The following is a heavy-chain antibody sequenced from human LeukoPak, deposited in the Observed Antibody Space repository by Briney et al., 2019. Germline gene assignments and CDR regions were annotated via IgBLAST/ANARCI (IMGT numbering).Heavy chain of an antibody. CDR3: ARTNCSSTSCLDPFDY. V-gene: IGHV1-69*13. CDR2: IIPIFGTA. Sequence: ASVKVSCKASGGTFSSYAISWVRQAPGQGLEWMGGIIPIFGTANYAQKFQGRVTITADESTSTAYMELSSLRSEDTAVYYCARTNCSSTSCLDPFDYWGQGTLVTVSS. J-gene: IGHJ4*02. CDR1: GGTFSSYA. D-gene: IGHD2-2*01.